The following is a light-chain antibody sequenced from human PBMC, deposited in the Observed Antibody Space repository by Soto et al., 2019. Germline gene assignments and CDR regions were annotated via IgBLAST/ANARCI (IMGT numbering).Light chain of an antibody. Sequence: QSALTQPRSVSGSPGQSVTISCTGTGSDVGGYNYVSWYQQHPDKAPKLMIYDVSKRPSGVPDRFSGSKSGNTASLTISGLQAEDEADYYCCSYAGGYTLVFGGGTKLTVL. J-gene: IGLJ2*01. CDR2: DVS. CDR3: CSYAGGYTLV. V-gene: IGLV2-11*01. CDR1: GSDVGGYNY.